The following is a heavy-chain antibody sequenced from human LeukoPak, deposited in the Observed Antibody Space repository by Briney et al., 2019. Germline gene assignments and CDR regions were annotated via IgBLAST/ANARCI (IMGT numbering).Heavy chain of an antibody. Sequence: GGSLRLSCAASGFTFSSYAMSWVRQAPGKGLEWVSSISSGGGSTYYADSVKGRFTISRDNSKNTLYLQMNSLRAEDAAVYYCVKDRTGNYVAWFDPWGQGTPVTVSS. CDR1: GFTFSSYA. J-gene: IGHJ5*02. D-gene: IGHD4-11*01. V-gene: IGHV3-23*01. CDR2: ISSGGGST. CDR3: VKDRTGNYVAWFDP.